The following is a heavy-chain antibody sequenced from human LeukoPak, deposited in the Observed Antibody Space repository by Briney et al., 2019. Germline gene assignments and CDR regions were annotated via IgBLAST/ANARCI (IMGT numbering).Heavy chain of an antibody. CDR1: GFTFSSYS. Sequence: TGGSLRLSCAASGFTFSSYSMIWVRQAPGKGLEWVSSISSSSSYISYADSVKGRFTISRDNAKNSLYLQMNSLRAADTAVFYCARDLTGGGWFDYWGQGTLVTVSS. V-gene: IGHV3-21*01. CDR3: ARDLTGGGWFDY. CDR2: ISSSSSYI. J-gene: IGHJ4*02. D-gene: IGHD6-19*01.